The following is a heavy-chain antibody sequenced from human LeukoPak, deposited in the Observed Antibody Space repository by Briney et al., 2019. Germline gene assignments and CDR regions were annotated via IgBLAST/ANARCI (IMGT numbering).Heavy chain of an antibody. V-gene: IGHV4-30-2*01. J-gene: IGHJ4*02. CDR3: ARGPIHAIYDFWSGYYTFGDYFDY. CDR1: GGSISSGGYS. Sequence: SETLSLTCAVSGGSISSGGYSWSWIRQPPGKGLEWIGYIYHSGSTNYNPSLKSRVTISVDTSKNQFSLKLSSVTAADTAVYYCARGPIHAIYDFWSGYYTFGDYFDYWGQGTLVTVSS. CDR2: IYHSGST. D-gene: IGHD3-3*01.